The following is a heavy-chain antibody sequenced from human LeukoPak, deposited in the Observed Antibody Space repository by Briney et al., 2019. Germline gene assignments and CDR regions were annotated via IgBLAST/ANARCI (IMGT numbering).Heavy chain of an antibody. V-gene: IGHV3-30*18. D-gene: IGHD6-19*01. CDR1: GFTFSSYG. CDR2: MSYDGSNK. J-gene: IGHJ4*02. CDR3: AKDLTEQWLVSYFDY. Sequence: GRSLRLSCAASGFTFSSYGMHWVRQAPGKGLEWVAVMSYDGSNKYYADSVKGRFTISRDNSKNTLYLQMNSLRAEDTAVYYCAKDLTEQWLVSYFDYWGQGTLVTVSS.